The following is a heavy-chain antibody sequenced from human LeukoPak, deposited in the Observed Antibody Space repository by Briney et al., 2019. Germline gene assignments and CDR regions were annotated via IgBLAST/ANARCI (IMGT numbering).Heavy chain of an antibody. CDR3: AELGITMIGGV. Sequence: PGGSLRLSCAASGFTFSSYDMNWVRQALGKGLEWVSYISSSGSTIYYADSVKGRFTISRDNAKNSLYLQMNSLRAEDTAVYYCAELGITMIGGVWGKGTTVTISS. D-gene: IGHD3-10*02. CDR2: ISSSGSTI. CDR1: GFTFSSYD. V-gene: IGHV3-48*03. J-gene: IGHJ6*04.